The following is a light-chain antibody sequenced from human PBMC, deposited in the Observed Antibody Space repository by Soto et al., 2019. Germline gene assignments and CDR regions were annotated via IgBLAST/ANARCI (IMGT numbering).Light chain of an antibody. CDR1: SGHSSYA. J-gene: IGLJ1*01. CDR2: LNSDGSH. Sequence: QSVLTQSPSASASLGASVKLTCTLSSGHSSYAIAWHQQQPEKGPRYLMRLNSDGSHLKGDGIPDRFSGSSSGAERYLTISSLQSEDEADYYCQTWDSGIQVFGTGTKLTVL. CDR3: QTWDSGIQV. V-gene: IGLV4-69*01.